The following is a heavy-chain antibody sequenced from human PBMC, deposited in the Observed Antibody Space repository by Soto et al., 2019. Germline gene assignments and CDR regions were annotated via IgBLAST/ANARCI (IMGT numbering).Heavy chain of an antibody. CDR2: ISGSGGST. V-gene: IGHV3-23*01. CDR1: GFTFSSYA. D-gene: IGHD7-27*01. CDR3: AKEMWSWGSSRHWYFDL. J-gene: IGHJ2*01. Sequence: EVQLLESGGGLVQPGGSLRLSCAASGFTFSSYAMSWVRQAPGKGLEWVSAISGSGGSTYYADSVKGRFTISRDNSKNTLYLQMNSLRAEDTAVYYCAKEMWSWGSSRHWYFDLWGRGTLVTVSS.